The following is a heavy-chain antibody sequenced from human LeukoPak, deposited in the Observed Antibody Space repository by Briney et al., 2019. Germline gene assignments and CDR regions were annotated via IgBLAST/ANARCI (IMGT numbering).Heavy chain of an antibody. J-gene: IGHJ6*03. Sequence: GGSLRLSCAASGFTFSDYYMNWIRQAPGKGLEWVSYISNSGTIIKYADSVKGRFTISRDNAKNSLSLQMNSLRAEDTAVYYCARAIHGIFIYYMDVWGRGTTVTISS. D-gene: IGHD3-9*01. V-gene: IGHV3-11*04. CDR3: ARAIHGIFIYYMDV. CDR2: ISNSGTII. CDR1: GFTFSDYY.